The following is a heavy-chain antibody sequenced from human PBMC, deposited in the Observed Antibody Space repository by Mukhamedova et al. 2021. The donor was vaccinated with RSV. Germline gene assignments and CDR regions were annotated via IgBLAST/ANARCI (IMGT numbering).Heavy chain of an antibody. D-gene: IGHD6-25*01. Sequence: GLEWVSSISGSGSYIYYADSMKGRFTISRDNAKNSLFLFMNSLRADDTAIYYCARDFGVAADRGWFDHWGQGTLVTVSS. J-gene: IGHJ5*02. CDR3: ARDFGVAADRGWFDH. V-gene: IGHV3-21*06. CDR2: ISGSGSYI.